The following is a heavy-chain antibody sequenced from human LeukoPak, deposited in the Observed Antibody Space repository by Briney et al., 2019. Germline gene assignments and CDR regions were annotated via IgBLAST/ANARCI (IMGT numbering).Heavy chain of an antibody. Sequence: GAPVKVSCKASGYTFTAYYMHWVRQAPGQGLEWMGWINPNSGGTKYAQKFQGSVTMTRDTSISTASMELSRLISDDTAVYYCARDIHYGSGSQAWFDPWGQGTLVTVSS. CDR1: GYTFTAYY. CDR2: INPNSGGT. V-gene: IGHV1-2*02. J-gene: IGHJ5*02. CDR3: ARDIHYGSGSQAWFDP. D-gene: IGHD3-10*01.